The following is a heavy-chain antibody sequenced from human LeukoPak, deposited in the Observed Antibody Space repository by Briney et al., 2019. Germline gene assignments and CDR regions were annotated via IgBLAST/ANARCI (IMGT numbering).Heavy chain of an antibody. CDR2: INPNSGGT. Sequence: ASVKVSCKASGYTFTGYYMHWVRQAPGQGLEWMGWINPNSGGTNYAQKFQGRVTMTRDTSISTAYMELSRLRSDDTAVYYCARAGYPHCSSTSCARRGVHYYYYYMDVWGKGTTVTVSS. D-gene: IGHD2-2*01. CDR1: GYTFTGYY. J-gene: IGHJ6*03. V-gene: IGHV1-2*02. CDR3: ARAGYPHCSSTSCARRGVHYYYYYMDV.